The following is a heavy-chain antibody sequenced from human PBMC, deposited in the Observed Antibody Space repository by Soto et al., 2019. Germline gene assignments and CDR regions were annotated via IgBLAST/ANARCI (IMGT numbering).Heavy chain of an antibody. V-gene: IGHV4-31*03. Sequence: PSETLSLTCTVSGGSISSGGYYWSWIRQHPGKGLEWIGYIYYSGSTYYNPSLKSRVTISIDTSKNQFSLKLSSVTAADTAVYYCARGTLGMGDAFDIWGQGTMVTVSS. CDR1: GGSISSGGYY. J-gene: IGHJ3*02. CDR3: ARGTLGMGDAFDI. D-gene: IGHD7-27*01. CDR2: IYYSGST.